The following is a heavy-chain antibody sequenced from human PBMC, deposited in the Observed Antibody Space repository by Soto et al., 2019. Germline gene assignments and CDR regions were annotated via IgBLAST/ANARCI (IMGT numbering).Heavy chain of an antibody. CDR1: GFTFSRYW. D-gene: IGHD2-8*01. Sequence: GSLRLSCAVSGFTFSRYWMGWVRQAPGKGLEWVANIKEDGSEKYSIDSVKGRFIVSRDNAKNSLFLQMNSLSPEDTAVYYCARQTVENSVLMLYASSSHYYNDGMDVWGQGTTVTVSS. J-gene: IGHJ6*02. CDR3: ARQTVENSVLMLYASSSHYYNDGMDV. CDR2: IKEDGSEK. V-gene: IGHV3-7*01.